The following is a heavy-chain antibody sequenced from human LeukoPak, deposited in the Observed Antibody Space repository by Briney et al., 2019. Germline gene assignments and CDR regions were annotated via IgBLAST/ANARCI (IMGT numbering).Heavy chain of an antibody. J-gene: IGHJ6*03. Sequence: ASVKVSCKASGYTFTSYGISWVRQAPGQGLEWMGWISAYNGNTNYAQKLQGRVTMTEDTSTDTAYMELSSLRSEDTAVYYCATDTHSYSNYENYYYYYYMDVWGKGTTVTVSS. CDR2: ISAYNGNT. CDR3: ATDTHSYSNYENYYYYYYMDV. D-gene: IGHD4-11*01. V-gene: IGHV1-18*01. CDR1: GYTFTSYG.